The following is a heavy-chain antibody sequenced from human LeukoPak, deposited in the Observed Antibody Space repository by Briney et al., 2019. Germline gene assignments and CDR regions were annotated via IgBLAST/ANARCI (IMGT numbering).Heavy chain of an antibody. CDR3: ARAMTS. CDR2: INSDGSST. Sequence: GGSLRLSCAASGFIFSSYWIHWVRQAPGKGLVWVSRINSDGSSTVYADSVKGRFTISRDNAENTLPLQMNSLRAEDTAVYYCARAMTSWGQGTLVTVSS. V-gene: IGHV3-74*01. J-gene: IGHJ4*02. CDR1: GFIFSSYW. D-gene: IGHD4-11*01.